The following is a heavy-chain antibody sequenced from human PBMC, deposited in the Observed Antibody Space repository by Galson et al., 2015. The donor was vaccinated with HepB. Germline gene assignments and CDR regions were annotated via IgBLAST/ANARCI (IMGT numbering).Heavy chain of an antibody. CDR2: INPSGGST. J-gene: IGHJ4*02. CDR3: ARAPDYYDSSGYFTDYFRY. Sequence: SVKVSCKASGYTFTSYYMHWVRQAPGQGLEWMGIINPSGGSTSYAQKFQGRVTMTRDTSTSTVYMELSSLRSEDTAVYYCARAPDYYDSSGYFTDYFRYWGQGTLVTVSS. CDR1: GYTFTSYY. V-gene: IGHV1-46*01. D-gene: IGHD3-22*01.